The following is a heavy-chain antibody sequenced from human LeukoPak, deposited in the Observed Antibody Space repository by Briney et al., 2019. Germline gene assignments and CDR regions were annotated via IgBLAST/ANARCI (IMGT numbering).Heavy chain of an antibody. CDR3: ARVSCSGGSCYFLFFDY. CDR2: IIPIFGTA. CDR1: GGTFSSYA. V-gene: IGHV1-69*06. J-gene: IGHJ4*02. D-gene: IGHD2-15*01. Sequence: SVKVSCKASGGTFSSYAISWVRQAPGQGLEWMGGIIPIFGTANYAQKFQGRVTITADKSTSTAYMELSSLRSDDTAVYYCARVSCSGGSCYFLFFDYWGQGTLVTVSS.